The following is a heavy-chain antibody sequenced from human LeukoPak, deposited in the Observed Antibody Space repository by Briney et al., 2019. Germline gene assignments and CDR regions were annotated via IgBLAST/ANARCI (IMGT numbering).Heavy chain of an antibody. V-gene: IGHV1-8*01. CDR2: MNPNSGNT. J-gene: IGHJ4*02. D-gene: IGHD6-13*01. CDR1: GYTFTSYD. Sequence: ASVKVSCKASGYTFTSYDINWVRQATGQGLEWMGWMNPNSGNTGYAQKFQGRVTMTRNTSISTAYMELSSLRSEDTAVYYCATDLIAAAATLGLLRDYWGQGTLVTVSS. CDR3: ATDLIAAAATLGLLRDY.